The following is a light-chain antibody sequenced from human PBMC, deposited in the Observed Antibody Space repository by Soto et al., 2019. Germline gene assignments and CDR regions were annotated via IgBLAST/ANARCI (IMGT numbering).Light chain of an antibody. Sequence: EIVLTQSPGTLSLSPGGRATLSCRASQSVSSNLAWYQQKPGQAPRVLIYRASSRATGIPDRFTGSGSETDFTLTISGLEPEDFAVYYCQQCGSSPLTFGGGTKVDIK. CDR3: QQCGSSPLT. CDR1: QSVSSN. CDR2: RAS. V-gene: IGKV3-20*01. J-gene: IGKJ4*01.